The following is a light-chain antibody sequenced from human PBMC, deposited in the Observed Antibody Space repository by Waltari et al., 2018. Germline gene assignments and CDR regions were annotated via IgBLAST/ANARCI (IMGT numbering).Light chain of an antibody. CDR2: EDD. J-gene: IGLJ3*02. CDR3: QAYVSPGWV. CDR1: SGSIASTY. V-gene: IGLV6-57*03. Sequence: NFMLTQPHSVSESPGKTVTISCTRNSGSIASTYVQWFQQRPGRAPTTLIFEDDKRPSGVPDRFSGSIDSSSNSASLTISGLENEDEADYYCQAYVSPGWVFGGGTKLTVL.